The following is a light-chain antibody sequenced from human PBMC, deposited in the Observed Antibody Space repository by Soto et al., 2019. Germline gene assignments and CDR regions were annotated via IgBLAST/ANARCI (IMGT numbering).Light chain of an antibody. CDR3: QQHGRSPGVT. Sequence: EIVLTQSPGTLSLSPGERATLSCRASQSVNNRYLAWYQQIPGQAPRLVIFGASSRATGIPDRFSGSGSGTDFTLTISRREPEDLAVYYCQQHGRSPGVTFGGGTKVEIK. V-gene: IGKV3-20*01. CDR1: QSVNNRY. J-gene: IGKJ4*01. CDR2: GAS.